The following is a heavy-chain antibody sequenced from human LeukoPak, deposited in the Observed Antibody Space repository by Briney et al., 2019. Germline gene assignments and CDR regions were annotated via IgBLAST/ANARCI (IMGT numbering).Heavy chain of an antibody. CDR3: ATFSAQDY. J-gene: IGHJ4*02. D-gene: IGHD2/OR15-2a*01. V-gene: IGHV1-69*04. Sequence: GASVKVSCKASGGSFSSFAISWVRQAPGQGLEWMGRITPSLGTTNYAQNFQGRVSITADKSTSTAYMELTSLRSDDTALYYCATFSAQDYWGQGTQVTVSS. CDR1: GGSFSSFA. CDR2: ITPSLGTT.